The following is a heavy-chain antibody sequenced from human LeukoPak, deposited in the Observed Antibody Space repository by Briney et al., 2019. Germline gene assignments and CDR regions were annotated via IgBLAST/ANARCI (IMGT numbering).Heavy chain of an antibody. V-gene: IGHV5-51*01. CDR1: GYSFIHYW. D-gene: IGHD6-19*01. CDR3: ARREGAVAGIFREGFDY. J-gene: IGHJ4*02. CDR2: IYAGDSDT. Sequence: GESLKVSCKGSGYSFIHYWIGWVRQMPGKGLEWMGIIYAGDSDTRYSPSFQGQVTISADKSINTAYLQWSSLKASDTAMYYCARREGAVAGIFREGFDYWGQGTLVTVSS.